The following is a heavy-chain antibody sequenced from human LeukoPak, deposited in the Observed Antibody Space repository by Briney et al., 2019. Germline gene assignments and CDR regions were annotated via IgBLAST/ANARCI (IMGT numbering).Heavy chain of an antibody. D-gene: IGHD3-9*01. V-gene: IGHV1-2*02. CDR3: ERDPVDYDILTGYWFDP. CDR1: GYTFTGYY. J-gene: IGHJ5*02. Sequence: ASVKVSCKASGYTFTGYYMHWVRQAPGPGLEWMGWINPNSGGTNYAQKFQGRVTMTRDTSIRTAYMELSRLRSDDTAVYYCERDPVDYDILTGYWFDPWGQGTLVTVSS. CDR2: INPNSGGT.